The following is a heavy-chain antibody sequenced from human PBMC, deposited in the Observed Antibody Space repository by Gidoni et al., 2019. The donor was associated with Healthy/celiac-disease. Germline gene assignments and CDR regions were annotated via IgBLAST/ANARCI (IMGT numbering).Heavy chain of an antibody. CDR1: GCTFSSYG. Sequence: QVQLVESGGGVVQPGRSLRLSCAASGCTFSSYGMHWVRQAPGKGLEGVAVIWYDGSNKYYADSVKGRFTISRDNSKNTLYLQMNSLRAEDTAVYYCARDRRGAGLDYWGQGTLVTVSS. J-gene: IGHJ4*02. CDR2: IWYDGSNK. V-gene: IGHV3-33*01. D-gene: IGHD1-26*01. CDR3: ARDRRGAGLDY.